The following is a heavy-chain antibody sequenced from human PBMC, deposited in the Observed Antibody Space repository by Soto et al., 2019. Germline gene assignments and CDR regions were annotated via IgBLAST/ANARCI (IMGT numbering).Heavy chain of an antibody. CDR3: ARGGHVVVVTAALGY. Sequence: QVQLVQSGAEVKKPGASVKVSCKASGDTFTDYYIHWVRQAPGQGLEWMGTVNPSGGHTTYAQHFLGRMTMTRDTTTSTLYMERSSLTSEDTAVYYCARGGHVVVVTAALGYWGQGTLVTVSS. CDR2: VNPSGGHT. D-gene: IGHD2-21*02. CDR1: GDTFTDYY. V-gene: IGHV1-46*01. J-gene: IGHJ4*02.